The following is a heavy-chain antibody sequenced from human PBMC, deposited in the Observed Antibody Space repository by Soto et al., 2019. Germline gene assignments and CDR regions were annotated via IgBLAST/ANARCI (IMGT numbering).Heavy chain of an antibody. V-gene: IGHV3-30-3*01. D-gene: IGHD5-18*01. CDR1: GFTFSSYA. J-gene: IGHJ6*02. CDR3: ARDHSDTAMVYYYYCMDV. Sequence: QVQLVESGGGVVQPGRSLRLSCAASGFTFSSYAMHWVRQAPGKGLEWVAVISYDGSNKYYADSVKGRFTISRDNSKNTLYLQMNSLRAEDTAVYYCARDHSDTAMVYYYYCMDVWGQGTTVTVSS. CDR2: ISYDGSNK.